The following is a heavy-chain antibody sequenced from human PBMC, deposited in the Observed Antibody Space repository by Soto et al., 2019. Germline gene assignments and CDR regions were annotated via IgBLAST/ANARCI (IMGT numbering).Heavy chain of an antibody. CDR3: ARDRWTSRANWFDP. CDR2: ISDSGTT. D-gene: IGHD3-16*02. J-gene: IGHJ5*02. V-gene: IGHV4-59*12. Sequence: QVELQQSGPGLVKASETLSLTCTVFGGSIDSYYWSWIRQAPGKGLEWIGHISDSGTTNYNPSLGSRVPISVDTSRNLFSLKLSSVTAADTAVYFCARDRWTSRANWFDPWGPGTLVTVSS. CDR1: GGSIDSYY.